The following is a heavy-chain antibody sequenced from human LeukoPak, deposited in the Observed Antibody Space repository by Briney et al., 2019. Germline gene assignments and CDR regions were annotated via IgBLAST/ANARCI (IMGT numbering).Heavy chain of an antibody. CDR2: MNTNSGNT. D-gene: IGHD2-8*01. CDR1: VYTFTIYD. Sequence: ASVSVSFKSSVYTFTIYDINWVRQAAGQGRAWVGWMNTNSGNTGYAQKFQGRVTMARNTSTSTAYMELSSLRSEDTAVYYCARGTFTKLGGYYYYMDVWGKGTTVTVSS. V-gene: IGHV1-8*01. J-gene: IGHJ6*03. CDR3: ARGTFTKLGGYYYYMDV.